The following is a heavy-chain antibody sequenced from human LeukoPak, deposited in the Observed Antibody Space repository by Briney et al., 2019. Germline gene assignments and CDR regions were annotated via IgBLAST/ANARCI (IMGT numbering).Heavy chain of an antibody. J-gene: IGHJ4*02. CDR2: IYPGDSDT. Sequence: GESLKISCKHSEYSFPNYCVGWARQMPGKGLEWMGIIYPGDSDTRYSPSFQGQVTISADKSISTAYLQWSSLKASDTATYYCARGPGIAAAGTAYFDYWGQGTLVTVSS. V-gene: IGHV5-51*01. CDR1: EYSFPNYC. D-gene: IGHD6-13*01. CDR3: ARGPGIAAAGTAYFDY.